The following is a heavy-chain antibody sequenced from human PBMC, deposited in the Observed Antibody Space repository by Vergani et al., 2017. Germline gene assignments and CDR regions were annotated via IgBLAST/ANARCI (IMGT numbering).Heavy chain of an antibody. V-gene: IGHV3-23*04. J-gene: IGHJ6*03. CDR3: ARALYSSSWSYYYYMDV. D-gene: IGHD6-13*01. CDR1: GFTFSSYA. Sequence: EVQLVESGGGLVQPGGSLRLSCAASGFTFSSYAMSWVRQAPGKGLEWVSAISGSGGSTYYADSVKGRFTISRDNSKNTLYLQMNSLRAEDTAVYYCARALYSSSWSYYYYMDVWGKGTTVTVSS. CDR2: ISGSGGST.